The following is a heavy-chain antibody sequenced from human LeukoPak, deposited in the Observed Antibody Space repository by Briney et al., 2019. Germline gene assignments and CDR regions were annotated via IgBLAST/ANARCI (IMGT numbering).Heavy chain of an antibody. Sequence: GGSLRLSCAASGFTFSSYAMSWVRQAPGKGLEWVSAISGSGGSTYYADSVKGWFTISRDNSKNTLYLQMNSLRAEDTAVYYRAKDPGSYYYDTTWYFDLWGRGTLVTVSS. J-gene: IGHJ2*01. CDR1: GFTFSSYA. CDR2: ISGSGGST. D-gene: IGHD3-22*01. CDR3: AKDPGSYYYDTTWYFDL. V-gene: IGHV3-23*01.